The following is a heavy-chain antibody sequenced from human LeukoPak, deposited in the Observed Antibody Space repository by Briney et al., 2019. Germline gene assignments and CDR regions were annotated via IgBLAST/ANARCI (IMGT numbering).Heavy chain of an antibody. CDR1: GYTFTDYY. D-gene: IGHD6-13*01. Sequence: ASVKASCKASGYTFTDYYFHWVRQAPGQGLEWMGRINPNSGGTNYAQKFQGRVTMTRDTSISTAYMELSRLRSDDTAVYYCASGVYSSSWYWFDPWGQGTLVTVSS. J-gene: IGHJ5*02. CDR3: ASGVYSSSWYWFDP. CDR2: INPNSGGT. V-gene: IGHV1-2*06.